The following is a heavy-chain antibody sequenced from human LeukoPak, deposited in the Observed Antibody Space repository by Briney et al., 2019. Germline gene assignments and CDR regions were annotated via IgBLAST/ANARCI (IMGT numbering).Heavy chain of an antibody. CDR3: VRKIESGAAHYFDY. J-gene: IGHJ4*02. Sequence: PGGSLRLSCAASGFTFSIYWMHWVRQAPGKGLVWVSRINSDGSSTRYVDSVKGRFTISRDNAKNSLYLQMNSLRAEDTALYFCVRKIESGAAHYFDYWGQGTLVTVSS. V-gene: IGHV3-74*01. CDR2: INSDGSST. D-gene: IGHD5-12*01. CDR1: GFTFSIYW.